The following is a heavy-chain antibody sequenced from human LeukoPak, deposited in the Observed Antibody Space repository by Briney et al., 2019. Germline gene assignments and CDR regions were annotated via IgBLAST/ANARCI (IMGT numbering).Heavy chain of an antibody. CDR2: VRSTAYGGTI. J-gene: IGHJ4*02. D-gene: IGHD3-22*01. Sequence: GGSLRLSCTGSGFTFGDYAMSWLRQAPGKGLEWVAFVRSTAYGGTIEYAASVKGRFIISRDDSTSIAYLQMNSLKTEDTAVYFCSKGGYDRSGYYSVFGYWGQGTLVTVSS. CDR1: GFTFGDYA. CDR3: SKGGYDRSGYYSVFGY. V-gene: IGHV3-49*03.